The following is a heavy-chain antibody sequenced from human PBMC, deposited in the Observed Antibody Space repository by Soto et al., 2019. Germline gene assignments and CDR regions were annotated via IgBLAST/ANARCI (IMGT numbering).Heavy chain of an antibody. CDR3: APRQQWLNYYFDY. V-gene: IGHV3-30-3*01. CDR2: ISYDGSNK. J-gene: IGHJ4*02. D-gene: IGHD6-19*01. CDR1: GFTFSSYA. Sequence: QSGGSLRLSCAASGFTFSSYAMHWVRQAPGKGLEWVAVISYDGSNKYYADSVKGRFTISRDNSKNTLYLQMNSLRAEDTAVYYCAPRQQWLNYYFDYWGQGTLVTVSS.